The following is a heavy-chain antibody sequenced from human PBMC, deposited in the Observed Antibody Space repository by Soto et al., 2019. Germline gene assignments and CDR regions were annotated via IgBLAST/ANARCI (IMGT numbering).Heavy chain of an antibody. CDR1: GFTFSSYA. V-gene: IGHV3-30*03. CDR2: ISSDGSNK. D-gene: IGHD2-2*01. J-gene: IGHJ5*02. CDR3: ATEVWSGVVIPAARDNWFDP. Sequence: QVQLVESGGGVVQPGRSLRLSCAASGFTFSSYAMHWVRQAPGKGLEWVPVISSDGSNKDYADSLKGRFTISRDNSKNKLYLQMKSLRTEDTAVYYCATEVWSGVVIPAARDNWFDPWGQGTLVTVAS.